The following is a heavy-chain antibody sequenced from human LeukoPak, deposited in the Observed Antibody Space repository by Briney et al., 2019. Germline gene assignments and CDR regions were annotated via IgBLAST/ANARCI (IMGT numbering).Heavy chain of an antibody. D-gene: IGHD2-2*01. V-gene: IGHV4-34*01. J-gene: IGHJ6*02. CDR2: INHSGST. CDR1: GGSFSGYY. Sequence: SETLSLTCAVYGGSFSGYYWSWIRQPPGKGLEWIGEINHSGSTNYNPSLKSRVTISVDTSKNQFSLKLSSVTAADTAVYYCARVSLYCSSTSCYVGARIYYYGMDVWGQGTTVTVSS. CDR3: ARVSLYCSSTSCYVGARIYYYGMDV.